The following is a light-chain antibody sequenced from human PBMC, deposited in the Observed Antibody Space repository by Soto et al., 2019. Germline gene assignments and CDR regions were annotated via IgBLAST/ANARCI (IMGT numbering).Light chain of an antibody. CDR2: GAS. CDR3: QQFSSYTLT. V-gene: IGKV3-20*01. Sequence: ENVLAQSPGTLSLSPGERATLSCRASQSVTSNYLAWYQQKPGQAPRLLIYGASTRATGIPARFSGGGSGTDFTLTISRLEPEDFAVYYGQQFSSYTLTFGG. J-gene: IGKJ4*01. CDR1: QSVTSNY.